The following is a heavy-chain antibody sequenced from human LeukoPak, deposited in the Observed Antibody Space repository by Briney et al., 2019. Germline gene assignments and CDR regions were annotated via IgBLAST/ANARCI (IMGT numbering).Heavy chain of an antibody. CDR2: INPNSGGT. Sequence: ASVKVSCKASGYTFTGYYMHWVRQAPGQGLEWLGWINPNSGGTNYAQKFQGRVTMTRDTSISTAYMELSRLRSDDTAVYYCARVGTAMVSFDYWGQGTLVTVSS. D-gene: IGHD5-18*01. V-gene: IGHV1-2*02. CDR1: GYTFTGYY. CDR3: ARVGTAMVSFDY. J-gene: IGHJ4*02.